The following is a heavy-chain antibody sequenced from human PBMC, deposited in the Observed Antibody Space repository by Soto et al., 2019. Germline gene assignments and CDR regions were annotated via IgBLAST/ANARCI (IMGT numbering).Heavy chain of an antibody. V-gene: IGHV1-69*01. D-gene: IGHD3-3*01. CDR2: IIPIFGTA. J-gene: IGHJ4*02. CDR1: GGTFSSYA. CDR3: ARSPFGVVIAYFDY. Sequence: QVQLVQSGAEVKKPGSSVKVSCKASGGTFSSYAISWVRQAPGQGLEWVGGIIPIFGTANYAQKFQGRVTITADESTSTAYMELSSLRSEDTAVYYCARSPFGVVIAYFDYWGQGTLVTVSS.